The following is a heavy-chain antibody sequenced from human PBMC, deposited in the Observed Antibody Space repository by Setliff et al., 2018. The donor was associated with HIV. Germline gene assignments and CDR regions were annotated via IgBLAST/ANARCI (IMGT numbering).Heavy chain of an antibody. Sequence: PVGSLRLSCEASRFTFSNYGMHWVRQAPGKGLEWVAFIRYDGSNKDYADSVKGRFTISRDNSKNTLYLQMTSLRVEDTALYYCAKDLKWSGNYWGGFDCWGQGTLVTVSS. D-gene: IGHD1-26*01. V-gene: IGHV3-30*02. J-gene: IGHJ4*02. CDR1: RFTFSNYG. CDR3: AKDLKWSGNYWGGFDC. CDR2: IRYDGSNK.